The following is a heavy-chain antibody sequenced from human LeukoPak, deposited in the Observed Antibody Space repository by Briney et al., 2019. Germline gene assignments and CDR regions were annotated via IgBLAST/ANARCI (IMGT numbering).Heavy chain of an antibody. J-gene: IGHJ1*01. CDR3: LYGGYFQH. V-gene: IGHV3-23*01. Sequence: AGGSLRLSCAASGFTFSSYAMSWVRQAPGKGLECVSAISGSGGSTHYADSVKGRFTISRDNAKNTLYLQMNSLRAEDTAVYFCLYGGYFQHWGQGTLVTVSS. CDR2: ISGSGGST. CDR1: GFTFSSYA. D-gene: IGHD3-16*01.